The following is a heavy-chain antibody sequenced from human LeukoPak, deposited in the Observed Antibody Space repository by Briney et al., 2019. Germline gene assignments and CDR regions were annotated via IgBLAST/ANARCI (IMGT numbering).Heavy chain of an antibody. CDR1: GFTFSSYA. Sequence: GGSLRLSCAASGFTFSSYAMSWVRQAPGKGLEWVSAISGSGGSTYYADSVKGRFTISRDNSKNTLYLQMNSLRAEDTAVYYCAKYRAGLGPGYSSGWSTLDTPFDPWGQGTLVTVSS. J-gene: IGHJ5*02. D-gene: IGHD6-19*01. CDR3: AKYRAGLGPGYSSGWSTLDTPFDP. CDR2: ISGSGGST. V-gene: IGHV3-23*01.